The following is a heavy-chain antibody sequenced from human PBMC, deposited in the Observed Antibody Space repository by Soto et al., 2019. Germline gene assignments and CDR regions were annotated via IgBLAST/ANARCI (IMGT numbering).Heavy chain of an antibody. V-gene: IGHV3-23*01. CDR2: ISGSGGST. CDR3: AKYGGGGHRAPYYYGMDV. Sequence: PGGSLRLSCAASGFTFSSYAMSWVRQAPGKGLEWVSAISGSGGSTYYADSVKGRFTISRDNSKNTLYLQMNSLRAEDTAVYYCAKYGGGGHRAPYYYGMDVWGQGTTVTVSS. J-gene: IGHJ6*02. D-gene: IGHD3-10*01. CDR1: GFTFSSYA.